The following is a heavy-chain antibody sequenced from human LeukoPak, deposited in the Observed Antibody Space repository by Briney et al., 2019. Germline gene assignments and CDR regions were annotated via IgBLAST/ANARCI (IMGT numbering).Heavy chain of an antibody. CDR2: ISGNSADI. J-gene: IGHJ4*02. CDR1: GFTFTDYY. V-gene: IGHV3-11*05. CDR3: TRDPRRLDY. Sequence: PGGSLRLSCVVSGFTFTDYYMTWVRQAPGKGLDWLSYISGNSADINYLDSVKGRFTISRDNAKNSLYLQMNSLRVEDTAVYYCTRDPRRLDYLGQGTLVTVSS.